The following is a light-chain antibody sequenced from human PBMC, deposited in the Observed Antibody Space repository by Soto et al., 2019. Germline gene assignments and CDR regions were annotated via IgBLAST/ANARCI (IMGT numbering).Light chain of an antibody. J-gene: IGLJ3*02. V-gene: IGLV1-51*01. CDR1: SSNIANNY. Sequence: QSVLTQPPSVSAAPGQKVTISCSGSSSNIANNYVSWYQQLPGTAPKLLIYDNYKRPSGIPDRFSGSKSGTSATLGITGLQTGDEADYYCGTWDSSLSAWVFGGGTKVTVL. CDR2: DNY. CDR3: GTWDSSLSAWV.